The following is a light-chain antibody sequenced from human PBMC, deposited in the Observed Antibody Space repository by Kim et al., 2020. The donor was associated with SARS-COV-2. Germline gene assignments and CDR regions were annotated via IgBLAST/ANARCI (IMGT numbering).Light chain of an antibody. CDR3: AAWDDSLNVV. CDR2: SNS. CDR1: SSNIGSNT. J-gene: IGLJ2*01. Sequence: QSVLTQPPSASGTPGQRVTISCSGSSSNIGSNTVNWYQQLPGTAPELLIYSNSQRPSGVPDRFSGSKSGTSASLAISGLQSEDEADYYCAAWDDSLNVVFGGGTQLTVL. V-gene: IGLV1-44*01.